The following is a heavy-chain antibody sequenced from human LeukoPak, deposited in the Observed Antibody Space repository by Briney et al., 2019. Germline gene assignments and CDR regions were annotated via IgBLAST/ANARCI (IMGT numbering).Heavy chain of an antibody. V-gene: IGHV3-7*01. Sequence: GGSLRLSCAAPGFTFSSSWMSWVRQAPEKGLEWVAHIKQDGSQKYYVDSVRGRFTISRDNTKNSLYLQMNSLRAEDTAVYYCASKYYYDSSVRWGQGTLVTVSS. J-gene: IGHJ4*02. D-gene: IGHD3-22*01. CDR1: GFTFSSSW. CDR2: IKQDGSQK. CDR3: ASKYYYDSSVR.